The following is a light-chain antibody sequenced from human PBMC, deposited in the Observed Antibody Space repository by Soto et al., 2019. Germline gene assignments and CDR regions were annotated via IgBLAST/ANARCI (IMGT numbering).Light chain of an antibody. J-gene: IGLJ1*01. V-gene: IGLV3-21*02. CDR1: NIVGYN. CDR3: QVCDSSSDHYV. Sequence: SYELTQPPSVSVAPGRAARVTCGGSNIVGYNVQWYQQKPGQAPVLVVYDDDVRPSGIPERLSGSNSGNTATLTISRGEAGDEADYYCQVCDSSSDHYVFGTGTKVTVL. CDR2: DDD.